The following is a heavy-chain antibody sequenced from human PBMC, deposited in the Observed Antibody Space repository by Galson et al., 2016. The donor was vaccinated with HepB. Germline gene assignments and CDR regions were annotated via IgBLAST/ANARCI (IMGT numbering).Heavy chain of an antibody. Sequence: SVKVSCKASGYSFTRYYVHWVRQAPGQGLEWLGWIKPNNGDTMYADDFQGRVTMTSDTSLTTAYLEINRLTSDDTAVYFCARLRPQTADHYYFDYGGQGSLIIGST. D-gene: IGHD7-27*01. V-gene: IGHV1-2*02. CDR1: GYSFTRYY. J-gene: IGHJ4*02. CDR2: IKPNNGDT. CDR3: ARLRPQTADHYYFDY.